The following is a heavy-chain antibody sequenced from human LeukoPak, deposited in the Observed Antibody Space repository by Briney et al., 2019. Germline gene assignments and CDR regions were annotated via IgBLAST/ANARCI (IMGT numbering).Heavy chain of an antibody. V-gene: IGHV1-18*01. CDR1: GYTFTSYG. CDR2: ISAYNGNT. Sequence: ASVKVSCKASGYTFTSYGISWVRQAPGQGLEWMGWISAYNGNTNYAQKLQGRVTMTTDTSTSTAYMELRSLRPDDTAVYYCARDRQQWLVTKIKFDYWGQGTLVTVSS. CDR3: ARDRQQWLVTKIKFDY. D-gene: IGHD6-19*01. J-gene: IGHJ4*02.